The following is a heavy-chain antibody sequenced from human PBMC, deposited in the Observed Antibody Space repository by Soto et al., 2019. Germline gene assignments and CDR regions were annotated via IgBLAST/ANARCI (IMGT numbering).Heavy chain of an antibody. D-gene: IGHD3-22*01. CDR2: FDPEDGDT. CDR3: ATDKKPYYDRSGFEYFQH. Sequence: ASVKXSCPVSGSTLPDSCVHCVRQAPGKGLEWMGGFDPEDGDTIYAQKFQGRVTMTEDTSTDTAYMELSSLRSEDTAVYYCATDKKPYYDRSGFEYFQHWG. CDR1: GSTLPDSC. V-gene: IGHV1-24*01. J-gene: IGHJ1*01.